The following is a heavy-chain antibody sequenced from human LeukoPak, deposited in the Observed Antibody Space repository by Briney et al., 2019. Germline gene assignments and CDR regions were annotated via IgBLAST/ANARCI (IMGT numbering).Heavy chain of an antibody. V-gene: IGHV4-61*02. CDR2: IYTNCGA. CDR1: GGSVTSGNYY. J-gene: IGHJ4*02. CDR3: AREPPGY. Sequence: ASETLSLTCTVSGGSVTSGNYYWNWIRQPAGKGLEWIGRIYTNCGASYNPSLKSRVTISIDTSKNQFSLKLSSVTAADTAVYYCAREPPGYWGQGILVTVSS.